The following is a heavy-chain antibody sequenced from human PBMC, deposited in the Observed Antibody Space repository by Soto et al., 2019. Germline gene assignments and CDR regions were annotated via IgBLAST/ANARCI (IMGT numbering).Heavy chain of an antibody. D-gene: IGHD3-9*01. J-gene: IGHJ4*02. CDR2: INPNGGTT. CDR1: GYTFTSYY. V-gene: IGHV1-46*01. Sequence: ASVKVSCKASGYTFTSYYIHCVRQAPGQGLEWMGIINPNGGTTSYVQKFQGRVTMTRDTSTSTVYMELSSLRSEDTAVYYCARAASAPSRYFDWLAYFDYWGQGTLVTVSS. CDR3: ARAASAPSRYFDWLAYFDY.